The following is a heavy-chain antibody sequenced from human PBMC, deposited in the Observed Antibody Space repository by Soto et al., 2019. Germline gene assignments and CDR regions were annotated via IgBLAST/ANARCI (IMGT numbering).Heavy chain of an antibody. V-gene: IGHV1-24*01. J-gene: IGHJ4*02. Sequence: ASVKVSCKVSGYTLTELSMHWVRQAPGKGLEWMGGFDPEDGETIYAQKFQGRVTMTEDTSTDTAYMELSSLRSEDTAVYYCATLVGYCISPSCYVHWGQGTLVTVYS. CDR1: GYTLTELS. CDR2: FDPEDGET. CDR3: ATLVGYCISPSCYVH. D-gene: IGHD2-2*03.